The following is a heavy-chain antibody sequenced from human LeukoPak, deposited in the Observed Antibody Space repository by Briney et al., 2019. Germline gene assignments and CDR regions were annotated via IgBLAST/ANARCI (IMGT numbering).Heavy chain of an antibody. Sequence: SQTLSLTCAISGDSVSSNSAAWNWLRQSPSRGLEWLGRTYYRSKWYNDYAVSVKSRITINPDTSKNQFSLQLNSVTPEDTAVYYCAREGTGTTNYYYYYMDVWGKGTTVTVSS. CDR3: AREGTGTTNYYYYYMDV. CDR2: TYYRSKWYN. V-gene: IGHV6-1*01. J-gene: IGHJ6*03. CDR1: GDSVSSNSAA. D-gene: IGHD1-1*01.